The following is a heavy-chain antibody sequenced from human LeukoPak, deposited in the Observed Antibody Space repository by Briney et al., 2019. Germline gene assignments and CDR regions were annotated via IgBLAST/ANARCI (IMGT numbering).Heavy chain of an antibody. CDR3: ASRGYYYDSSGYFPAGDAFDI. CDR1: GYTFTGYY. D-gene: IGHD3-22*01. Sequence: ASVKVSCKASGYTFTGYYMHWVRQAPGQGLEWMGWTNPNSGGTNYAQKFQGRVTMTRDTSISTAYMELSRLRSDDTAVYYCASRGYYYDSSGYFPAGDAFDIWGQGTMVTVSS. V-gene: IGHV1-2*02. CDR2: TNPNSGGT. J-gene: IGHJ3*02.